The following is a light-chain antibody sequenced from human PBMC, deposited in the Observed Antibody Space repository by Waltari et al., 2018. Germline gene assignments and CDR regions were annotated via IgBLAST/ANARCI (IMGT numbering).Light chain of an antibody. J-gene: IGKJ4*01. Sequence: EIVMTQSPATLSLSPGDRVTLSCRASQSVGSSLAWYQQKPGQAPRLLIYGASSRATGIPERFSGSGSGTEFTLTVNSLEPEDVAVYYCQQNSKWPLTFGGGTKVEIK. V-gene: IGKV3D-15*01. CDR1: QSVGSS. CDR2: GAS. CDR3: QQNSKWPLT.